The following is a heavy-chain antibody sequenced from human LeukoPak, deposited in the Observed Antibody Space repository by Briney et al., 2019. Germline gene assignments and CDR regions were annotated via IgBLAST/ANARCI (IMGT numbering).Heavy chain of an antibody. J-gene: IGHJ4*02. Sequence: PGGSLRLSCAASGFTFSSYSMNWVRQAPGRGLGWVSSISSSSSYIYYADSVKGRFTISRDNVKNSLYLQMNSLRAEDTAVYYCASLAGYSSGYYFDYWGQGTLVTVSS. CDR2: ISSSSSYI. D-gene: IGHD6-25*01. V-gene: IGHV3-21*01. CDR3: ASLAGYSSGYYFDY. CDR1: GFTFSSYS.